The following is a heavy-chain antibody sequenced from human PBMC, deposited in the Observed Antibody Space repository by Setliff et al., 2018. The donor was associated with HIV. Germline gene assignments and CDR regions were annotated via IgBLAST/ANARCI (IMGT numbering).Heavy chain of an antibody. Sequence: SETLSLTCTVSGGSMSSGSYFWSWIRQPAGKGLEWIGRIYTSGSTDYNPPLKSRLTISVDTPKNQFSLKLSSVTAADTAVYYCARDLREVGGGSYADYWGQGTLVTVSS. CDR2: IYTSGST. D-gene: IGHD1-26*01. CDR1: GGSMSSGSYF. J-gene: IGHJ4*02. CDR3: ARDLREVGGGSYADY. V-gene: IGHV4-61*02.